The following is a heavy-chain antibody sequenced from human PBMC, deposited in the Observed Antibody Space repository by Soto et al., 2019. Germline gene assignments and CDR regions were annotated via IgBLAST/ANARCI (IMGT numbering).Heavy chain of an antibody. V-gene: IGHV4-39*01. CDR2: IYYSGST. CDR3: ARINRPDGNWFDP. D-gene: IGHD2-15*01. J-gene: IGHJ5*02. Sequence: QLQLQESGPGLVKPSETLSLTCTVSGGSISSSSYYWGWIRQPPGKGLEWIGSIYYSGSTYYNPSPKRRGTIPGDTSKNQFPLKPSPGTPADPGGDYCARINRPDGNWFDPWGQGTPVTLPS. CDR1: GGSISSSSYY.